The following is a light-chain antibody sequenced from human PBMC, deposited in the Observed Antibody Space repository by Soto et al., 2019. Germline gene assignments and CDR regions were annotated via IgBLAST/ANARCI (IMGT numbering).Light chain of an antibody. Sequence: EIVLTQSPATMSLSPGERATLSCRASQSVSSYLAWYQQKPGQAPRLLIYDATNRATGIPARFSGSGSGTDFPLTISSLEPEDFAVYYCLQRSNWPHTFGQGTKLEIK. CDR1: QSVSSY. V-gene: IGKV3-11*01. CDR3: LQRSNWPHT. J-gene: IGKJ2*01. CDR2: DAT.